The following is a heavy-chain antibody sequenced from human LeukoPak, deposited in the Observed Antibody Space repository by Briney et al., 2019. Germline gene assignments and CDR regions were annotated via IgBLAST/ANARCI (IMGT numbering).Heavy chain of an antibody. CDR2: INSDGSST. Sequence: GGSLRLSCAASGFTFSEYWMHWVRQAPGKGLVWVSRINSDGSSTSYVDSVKGRFTISRDSAKNTLYLQMNSLRAEDTAVYYCAREEITVTDAFDIWGQGTLVTVSS. CDR1: GFTFSEYW. D-gene: IGHD4-17*01. CDR3: AREEITVTDAFDI. J-gene: IGHJ3*02. V-gene: IGHV3-74*01.